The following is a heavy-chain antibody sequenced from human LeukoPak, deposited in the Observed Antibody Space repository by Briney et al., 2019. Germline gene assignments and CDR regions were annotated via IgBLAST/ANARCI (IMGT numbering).Heavy chain of an antibody. V-gene: IGHV3-21*01. D-gene: IGHD6-6*01. Sequence: GGSLRLSCAASGFTFSSYSMNWVRQAPEKGLEWVSSISSSSSYIYYADSVKGRFTISRDNAKNSLYLQMNSLRAEDTAVYYCARVVEYSSSSGDDYWGQGTLVTVSS. J-gene: IGHJ4*02. CDR3: ARVVEYSSSSGDDY. CDR1: GFTFSSYS. CDR2: ISSSSSYI.